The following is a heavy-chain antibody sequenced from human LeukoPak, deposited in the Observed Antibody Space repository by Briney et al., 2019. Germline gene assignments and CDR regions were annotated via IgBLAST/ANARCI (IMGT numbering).Heavy chain of an antibody. V-gene: IGHV1-2*02. CDR1: GNTFTGYY. CDR3: ARDLSVGATSNWFDP. Sequence: ASVKVSCKASGNTFTGYYMHWVRQAPGQGLEWMGWINPNSGGTNYAQKFQGRVTMTRDTSISTAYMELSRLRSDDTAVYYCARDLSVGATSNWFDPWGQGTLVTVSS. CDR2: INPNSGGT. J-gene: IGHJ5*02. D-gene: IGHD1-26*01.